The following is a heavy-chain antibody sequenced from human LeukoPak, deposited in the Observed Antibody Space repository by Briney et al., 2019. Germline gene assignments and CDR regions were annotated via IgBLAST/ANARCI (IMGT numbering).Heavy chain of an antibody. J-gene: IGHJ6*02. V-gene: IGHV3-48*01. CDR1: GFTFSSYS. CDR2: ISSSSSTI. Sequence: GSLSLSCAASGFTFSSYSMNWVRQAPGKGLEWVSYISSSSSTIYYADSVKGRFTISRDNSKNTLYLQMNSLRAEDTAVYYCARGDSSSWYGQNYYYGMDVWGQGTTVTVSS. D-gene: IGHD6-13*01. CDR3: ARGDSSSWYGQNYYYGMDV.